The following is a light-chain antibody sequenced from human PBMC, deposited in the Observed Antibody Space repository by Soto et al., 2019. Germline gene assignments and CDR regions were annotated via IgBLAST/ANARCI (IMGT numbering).Light chain of an antibody. V-gene: IGKV1-5*01. Sequence: DVQMTQSPSTLSASVGDRVTITCRASQSINNLLAWYQQKPGKAPKFLIYDVSTLESGVPSRFSGSGSGTECTLTISSLQPEDCATYYCQQYDSYPLTFGGGTKVDIK. CDR2: DVS. CDR1: QSINNL. J-gene: IGKJ4*01. CDR3: QQYDSYPLT.